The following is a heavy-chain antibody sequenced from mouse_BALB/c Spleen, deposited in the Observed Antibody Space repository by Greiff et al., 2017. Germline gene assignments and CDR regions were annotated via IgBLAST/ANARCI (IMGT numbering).Heavy chain of an antibody. V-gene: IGHV5-12-1*01. Sequence: EVKLMESGGGLVKPGGSLKLSCAASGFAFSSYDMSWVRQTPEKRLEWVAYISSGGGSNYYPDTVKGRFTISRDNAKNTLYLQMSSLKSEDTAMYYCARQGDGNPYYFDYWGQGTTLTVSS. CDR3: ARQGDGNPYYFDY. CDR2: ISSGGGSN. CDR1: GFAFSSYD. D-gene: IGHD2-1*01. J-gene: IGHJ2*01.